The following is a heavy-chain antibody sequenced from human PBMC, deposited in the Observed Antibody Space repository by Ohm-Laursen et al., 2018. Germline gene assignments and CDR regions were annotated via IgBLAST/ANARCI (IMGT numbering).Heavy chain of an antibody. CDR1: GYTFTGYY. Sequence: ASVKVSCKASGYTFTGYYIHWVRQAPGQGLEWMGIINPSGGSTSYAQKFQGRVTMTRDTSTSTVYMELSSLRSEDTAVYYCARVDPYYYDSSGSWDQGGYWGQGTLVTVSS. CDR3: ARVDPYYYDSSGSWDQGGY. CDR2: INPSGGST. D-gene: IGHD3-22*01. J-gene: IGHJ4*02. V-gene: IGHV1-46*01.